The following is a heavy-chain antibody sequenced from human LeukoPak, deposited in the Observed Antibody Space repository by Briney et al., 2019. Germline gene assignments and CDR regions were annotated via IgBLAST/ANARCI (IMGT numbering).Heavy chain of an antibody. D-gene: IGHD3-22*01. CDR3: ARSHPHAGYYPYYYYYYMDV. CDR1: GGSFSGYY. V-gene: IGHV4-34*01. J-gene: IGHJ6*03. CDR2: INYIGST. Sequence: SETLSLTCAVYGGSFSGYYWSWIRQPPGKGLEWIGEINYIGSTNYNPSLKSRGTISVDTSNNQFSLKLSSATAADTAVYYCARSHPHAGYYPYYYYYYMDVWGKGTTVTISS.